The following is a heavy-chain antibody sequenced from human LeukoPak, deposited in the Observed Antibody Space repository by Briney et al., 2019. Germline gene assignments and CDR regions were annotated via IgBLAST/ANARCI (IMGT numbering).Heavy chain of an antibody. Sequence: PGRSLRLSCAASGFTFSSYGMPWVRQAPGKGLEWVAVIWYDGSNKYYADSVKGRFTISRDNSKNTLYLQMNSLRAEDTAVYYCARGSYDFWSGYYGYYYYYGMDVWGQGTTVTVSS. J-gene: IGHJ6*02. CDR2: IWYDGSNK. D-gene: IGHD3-3*01. CDR1: GFTFSSYG. V-gene: IGHV3-33*01. CDR3: ARGSYDFWSGYYGYYYYYGMDV.